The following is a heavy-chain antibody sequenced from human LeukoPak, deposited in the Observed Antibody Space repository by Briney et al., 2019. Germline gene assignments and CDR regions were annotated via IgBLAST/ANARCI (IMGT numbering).Heavy chain of an antibody. V-gene: IGHV3-21*04. J-gene: IGHJ6*03. CDR2: ISGSSSYI. D-gene: IGHD3-10*01. Sequence: GGSLRLSCAASGFTFSSYSMNWVRQAPGKGLEWVSSISGSSSYIYYADSVKGRFTISRDNAKNSLYLQMNSLRAEDTALYYCAKDATDDSGSYRKPYYYYYMDVWGKGTTVTISS. CDR1: GFTFSSYS. CDR3: AKDATDDSGSYRKPYYYYYMDV.